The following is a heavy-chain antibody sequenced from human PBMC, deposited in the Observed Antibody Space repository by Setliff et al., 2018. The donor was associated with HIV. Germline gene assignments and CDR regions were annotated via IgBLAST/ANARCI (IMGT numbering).Heavy chain of an antibody. CDR1: GFTFNSYW. D-gene: IGHD5-12*01. CDR2: IQQDGGDK. CDR3: AKGASFSGSYFDY. J-gene: IGHJ4*02. V-gene: IGHV3-7*03. Sequence: QPGGSLRLSCAASGFTFNSYWMNWVRQAPGKGLEWVANIQQDGGDKYYVDSVKGRFTISRDNAKNSLYLQMNSLRVEDTAVYYCAKGASFSGSYFDYWGQGTLVTVSS.